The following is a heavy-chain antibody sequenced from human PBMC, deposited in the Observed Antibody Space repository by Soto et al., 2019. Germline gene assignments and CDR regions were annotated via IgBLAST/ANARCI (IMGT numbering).Heavy chain of an antibody. J-gene: IGHJ5*02. CDR2: IMPGSSTI. CDR3: AREGVSLNWFDP. V-gene: IGHV3-48*02. D-gene: IGHD2-8*01. Sequence: LRLSCAASGFTFSIYSMNWVRQAPGKGLEWVSYIMPGSSTIYYADSVKGRITISRDNAKNSLYLQMNSLRDEDTAVYYCAREGVSLNWFDPWGQGTLVTVSS. CDR1: GFTFSIYS.